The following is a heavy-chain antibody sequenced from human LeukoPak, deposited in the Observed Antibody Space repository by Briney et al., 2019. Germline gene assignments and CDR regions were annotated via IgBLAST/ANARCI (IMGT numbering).Heavy chain of an antibody. D-gene: IGHD6-13*01. Sequence: GRSLRLSCAASGFTFSSYAMHWVRQAPGKGLEWVAVISYDGSNKYYADSVKGRFTISRDNSKNTLYLQMNSLRAEDTAVYYCARAGGYSSSWDNWFDPWGQGTLVTVSS. V-gene: IGHV3-30-3*01. CDR2: ISYDGSNK. J-gene: IGHJ5*02. CDR3: ARAGGYSSSWDNWFDP. CDR1: GFTFSSYA.